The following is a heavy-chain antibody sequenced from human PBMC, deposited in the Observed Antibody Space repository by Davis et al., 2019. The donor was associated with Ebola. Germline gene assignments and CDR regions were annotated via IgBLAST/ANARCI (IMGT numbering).Heavy chain of an antibody. J-gene: IGHJ6*02. D-gene: IGHD5-18*01. V-gene: IGHV3-30-3*01. CDR2: ISYDGSNK. Sequence: GGSLRLSCAASGFTFSNYAMHWVRQAPGKGLEWVAGISYDGSNKYYADSVKGRFTISRDNSKNTVSLQMNSLRAEDTAVYYCARDIQLWLFAAYYYYGMDVWGQGTTVTVSS. CDR1: GFTFSNYA. CDR3: ARDIQLWLFAAYYYYGMDV.